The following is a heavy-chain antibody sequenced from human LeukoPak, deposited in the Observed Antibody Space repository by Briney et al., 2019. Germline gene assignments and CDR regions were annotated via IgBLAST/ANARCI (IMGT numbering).Heavy chain of an antibody. CDR2: FDPEDGEP. CDR3: ATADKWEPLDY. J-gene: IGHJ4*02. Sequence: ASVKVSCKVSGNSLSETSIHWVRQAPGQWLEWMGGFDPEDGEPIFAQRFQGRFSMTEDTSADTAYMELSSLRPEDTAVYYCATADKWEPLDYWGQGTLVTVSS. D-gene: IGHD1-26*01. CDR1: GNSLSETS. V-gene: IGHV1-24*01.